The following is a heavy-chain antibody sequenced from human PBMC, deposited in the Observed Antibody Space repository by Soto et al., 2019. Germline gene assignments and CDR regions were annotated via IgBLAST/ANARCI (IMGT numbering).Heavy chain of an antibody. V-gene: IGHV4-39*07. D-gene: IGHD3-22*01. CDR2: FFIGGNT. Sequence: SSETLSLTCTVAGGSISSTTDYWGWMRQPPGKGLEWIASFFIGGNTYYNPSLKSRVTISVDTSKNQFSLKLSSVTAADTAVYYCARVSDSSGFDYWGQGTLVTVSS. J-gene: IGHJ4*02. CDR1: GGSISSTTDY. CDR3: ARVSDSSGFDY.